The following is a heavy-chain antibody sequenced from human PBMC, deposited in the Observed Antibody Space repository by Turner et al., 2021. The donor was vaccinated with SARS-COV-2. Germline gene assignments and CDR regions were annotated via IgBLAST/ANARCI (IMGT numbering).Heavy chain of an antibody. Sequence: QVQLVESGGGVVQPGRSLRLSCAASGFTFSSYGMHWVRQAPGKGLEWVAVISVDGSNKYYADSVKGRFTISRDNSKNTLYLQMNSLRTEDTAVYYCARGLGGNYYYMDVWGKGTTVTVSS. V-gene: IGHV3-30*03. CDR1: GFTFSSYG. J-gene: IGHJ6*03. CDR3: ARGLGGNYYYMDV. D-gene: IGHD3-16*01. CDR2: ISVDGSNK.